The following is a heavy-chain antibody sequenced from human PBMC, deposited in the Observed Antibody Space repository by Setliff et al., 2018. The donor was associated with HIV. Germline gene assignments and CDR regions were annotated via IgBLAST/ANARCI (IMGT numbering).Heavy chain of an antibody. CDR1: GYTFSGYG. J-gene: IGHJ4*02. Sequence: ASVKVSCKGFGYTFSGYGMSWVRLAPGRGLEWLGWISIYNGNTKYAENFQGRITVTTDRSRNTVYMELRNLRPGDTAIYYCARDSRFYPDTSSFNPRLDYWGRGTQVTVSS. V-gene: IGHV1-18*01. CDR2: ISIYNGNT. D-gene: IGHD3-16*01. CDR3: ARDSRFYPDTSSFNPRLDY.